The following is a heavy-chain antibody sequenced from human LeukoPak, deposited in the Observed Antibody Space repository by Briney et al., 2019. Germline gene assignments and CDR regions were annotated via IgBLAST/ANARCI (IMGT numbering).Heavy chain of an antibody. Sequence: GGSLRLSCAASGFTFSSYSMNWVRQAPGKGLEWVSSISSDSIYIYYADSVKGRFTSSRDNAKNSLYLQMNSLRAEDTAVYYCARAGYYDSSGYHVGIDYWGQGTLVTVSS. D-gene: IGHD3-22*01. CDR2: ISSDSIYI. CDR3: ARAGYYDSSGYHVGIDY. CDR1: GFTFSSYS. J-gene: IGHJ4*02. V-gene: IGHV3-21*01.